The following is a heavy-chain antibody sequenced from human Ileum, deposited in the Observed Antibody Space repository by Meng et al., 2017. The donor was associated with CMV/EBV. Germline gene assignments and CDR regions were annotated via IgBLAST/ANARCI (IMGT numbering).Heavy chain of an antibody. CDR3: AREKRFTNYFDS. CDR2: LSNDGSTK. J-gene: IGHJ4*02. V-gene: IGHV3-30-3*01. CDR1: RDTLINYP. D-gene: IGHD5-24*01. Sequence: GGSLRLSCAASRDTLINYPMHWVRQAPGKGLEWVASLSNDGSTKYLSDSVRGQFSMSRDISKNTVYLHMNSLRGADTAVYYCAREKRFTNYFDSWGRGTLVTVSS.